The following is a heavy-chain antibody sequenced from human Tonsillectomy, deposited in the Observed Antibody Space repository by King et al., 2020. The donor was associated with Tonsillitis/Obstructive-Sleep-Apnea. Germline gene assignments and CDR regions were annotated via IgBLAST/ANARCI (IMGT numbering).Heavy chain of an antibody. J-gene: IGHJ4*02. V-gene: IGHV3-30*04. CDR1: GFTFSSYA. CDR3: ARVRDPLVITGTPFDY. Sequence: VQLVESGGGVVQPGRSLRLSCAASGFTFSSYAMHWVRQAPGKGLEWVAVISYDGSNKYYADSVKGRFTISRDNSKNTLYLQMNSLRAEDTAVYYCARVRDPLVITGTPFDYWGQGTLVTVSS. D-gene: IGHD1-7*01. CDR2: ISYDGSNK.